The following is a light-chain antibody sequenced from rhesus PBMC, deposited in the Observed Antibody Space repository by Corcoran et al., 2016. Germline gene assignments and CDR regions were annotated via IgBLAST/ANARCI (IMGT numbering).Light chain of an antibody. Sequence: DIQMTQSPSSLSASVGDTVTITCRASQSISSWLAWYQQKQGKALKLRIDKASRLQSGVPSRFSGSGSGTDFTLTISSLQSEDFATYYCQQYSSSPYSFGQGTKVEIK. CDR2: KAS. V-gene: IGKV1-22*01. CDR1: QSISSW. J-gene: IGKJ2*01. CDR3: QQYSSSPYS.